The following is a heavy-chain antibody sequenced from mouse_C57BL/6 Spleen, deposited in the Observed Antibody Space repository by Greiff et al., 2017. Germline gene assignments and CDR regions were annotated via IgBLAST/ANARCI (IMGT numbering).Heavy chain of an antibody. CDR3: TTCITTVVAAYYAMDY. Sequence: VQLQQSGAELVRPGASVKLSCTASGFNIKDYYMHWVKQRPEQGLEWIGRIDPEDGDTEYAPKFQGKATMTADTSSNTAYLQLSSLTSEDTAVYYCTTCITTVVAAYYAMDYWGQGTSVTVSS. V-gene: IGHV14-1*01. CDR2: IDPEDGDT. J-gene: IGHJ4*01. D-gene: IGHD1-1*01. CDR1: GFNIKDYY.